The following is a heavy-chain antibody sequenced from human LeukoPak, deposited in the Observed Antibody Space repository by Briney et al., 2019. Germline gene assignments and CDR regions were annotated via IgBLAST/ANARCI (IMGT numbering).Heavy chain of an antibody. V-gene: IGHV1-2*02. D-gene: IGHD6-6*01. CDR1: GGTFSSYA. CDR3: ARHNKYSRTKWFDP. J-gene: IGHJ5*02. Sequence: ASVKVSCKASGGTFSSYAISWVRQAPGQGLEWMGWIDRSTGTKYAQKFQGRVTMTRDTSISTAYMELSRLRSDDTAVYYCARHNKYSRTKWFDPWGQGTLVTVSS. CDR2: IDRSTGT.